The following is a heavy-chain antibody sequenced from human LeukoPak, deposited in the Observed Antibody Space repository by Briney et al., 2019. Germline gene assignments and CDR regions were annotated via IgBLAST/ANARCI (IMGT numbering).Heavy chain of an antibody. Sequence: HSGRSLRLSCAASGFTVSSNYMSWVRQAPGKGLEWVSVIYSGGSTYYADSVKGRFTISRDNSKNTLYLQMNSLRAEDTAVYYCARDLRPLEYYYYGMDVWGQGTTVTVSS. CDR3: ARDLRPLEYYYYGMDV. V-gene: IGHV3-53*01. CDR2: IYSGGST. CDR1: GFTVSSNY. J-gene: IGHJ6*02.